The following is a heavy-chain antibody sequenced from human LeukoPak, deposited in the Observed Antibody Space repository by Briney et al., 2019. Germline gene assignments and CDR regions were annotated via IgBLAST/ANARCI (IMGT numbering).Heavy chain of an antibody. CDR1: GGSISRYY. V-gene: IGHV4-59*01. CDR2: IYYSGST. Sequence: SETLSLTCTVSGGSISRYYWSWIRQPPGKGLEWIGYIYYSGSTNYNPSLKSRVTISVDTSKNQFSLKLSSVTAADTAVYYCARVEGSYGYDYHYGLDVWGKGTTVTVSS. D-gene: IGHD5-18*01. J-gene: IGHJ6*04. CDR3: ARVEGSYGYDYHYGLDV.